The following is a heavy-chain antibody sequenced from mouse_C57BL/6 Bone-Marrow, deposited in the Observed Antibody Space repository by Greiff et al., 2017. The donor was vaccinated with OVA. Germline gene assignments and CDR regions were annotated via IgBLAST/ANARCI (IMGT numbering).Heavy chain of an antibody. CDR1: GYTFTSYW. CDR2: INPSSGYT. Sequence: QVHVKQSGAELAKPGASVKLSCKASGYTFTSYWMHWVKQRPGQGLEWIGYINPSSGYTKYNQKFKDKATLTADKSSSTAYMQLSSLTYEDSAVYDCARPLDGYYAMDYWGQGTSVTVSS. J-gene: IGHJ4*01. D-gene: IGHD2-3*01. CDR3: ARPLDGYYAMDY. V-gene: IGHV1-7*01.